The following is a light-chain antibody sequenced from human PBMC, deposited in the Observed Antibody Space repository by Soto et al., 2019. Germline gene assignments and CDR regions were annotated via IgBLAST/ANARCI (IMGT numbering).Light chain of an antibody. Sequence: DIVLTQSPGTLSLSPGERATLSCRASQSVSSTYVAWYQQKPGQAPRLPIYGASTRATGIPDRFSGRGSGTDFTLTISRLEPEDFAVYYCQQYGFSSYTFGQGTKLEI. V-gene: IGKV3-20*01. CDR1: QSVSSTY. J-gene: IGKJ2*01. CDR2: GAS. CDR3: QQYGFSSYT.